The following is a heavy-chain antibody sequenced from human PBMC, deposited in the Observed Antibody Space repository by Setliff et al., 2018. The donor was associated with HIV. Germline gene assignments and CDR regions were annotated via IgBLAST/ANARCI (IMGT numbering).Heavy chain of an antibody. J-gene: IGHJ5*02. Sequence: ASVKVSCKASGGAFNNYAFNWVRQVPGQGLEWVGGIIPMFGTPSYAQNFQGRDTITADESTNTAYLEVNSLTYEDAAIYYCSLEEGGVWCPWGPGTLVTVSS. CDR1: GGAFNNYA. V-gene: IGHV1-69*13. D-gene: IGHD3-16*01. CDR2: IIPMFGTP. CDR3: SLEEGGVWCP.